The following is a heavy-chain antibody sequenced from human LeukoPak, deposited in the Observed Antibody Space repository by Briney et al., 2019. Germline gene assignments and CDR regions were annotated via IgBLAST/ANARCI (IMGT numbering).Heavy chain of an antibody. Sequence: ASVKVSCKASGYTLTSYGISWVRQAPGQGLEWMGGISADNGNTNYAQKLQGRVTMTTDTSTSTAYMELRSLRSEDTAVYYCARGIAVAGTWGYYYYYYMNVWGKGTTVTVSS. V-gene: IGHV1-18*01. CDR2: ISADNGNT. CDR3: ARGIAVAGTWGYYYYYYMNV. CDR1: GYTLTSYG. J-gene: IGHJ6*03. D-gene: IGHD6-19*01.